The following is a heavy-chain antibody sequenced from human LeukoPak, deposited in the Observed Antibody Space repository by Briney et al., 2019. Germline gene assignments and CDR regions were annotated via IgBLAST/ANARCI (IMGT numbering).Heavy chain of an antibody. D-gene: IGHD2/OR15-2a*01. CDR2: INSDGSWT. CDR1: GNYW. CDR3: VSFYETY. V-gene: IGHV3-74*01. J-gene: IGHJ4*02. Sequence: GGSLRLSCAAAGNYWMHWVRQAPGKGLVWVSHINSDGSWTSYADSVKGRFTISKDNAKNTVYLQMNSLRAEDTAVYYCVSFYETYWGRGTLVTVSS.